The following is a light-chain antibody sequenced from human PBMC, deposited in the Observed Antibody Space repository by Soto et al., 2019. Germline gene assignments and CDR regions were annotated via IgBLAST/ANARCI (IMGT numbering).Light chain of an antibody. CDR2: GAS. V-gene: IGKV3-15*01. J-gene: IGKJ2*01. Sequence: EIVMTQSPATLSVSPGERATLSCRASQSVSSNLAWYQQKPGQAPRLLIYGASTRATGIPDRFSGSGSGTEFTLTISSPQSEDFAVYYCQQYNNWPPYTFGQGTKLEIK. CDR1: QSVSSN. CDR3: QQYNNWPPYT.